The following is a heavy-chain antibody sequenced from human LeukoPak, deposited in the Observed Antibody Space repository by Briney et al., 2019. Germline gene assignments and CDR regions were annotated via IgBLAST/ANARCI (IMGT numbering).Heavy chain of an antibody. D-gene: IGHD6-13*01. CDR1: GGSISSGGYY. J-gene: IGHJ4*02. V-gene: IGHV4-31*03. CDR2: IYYSGST. CDR3: ARVPLDTAAGPYDY. Sequence: SETLSLTCTVSGGSISSGGYYWSWIRQHPGKGLEWIGYIYYSGSTYYNPSLKSRVTISVDTSKNQFSLKLSSVTAADTAVYYCARVPLDTAAGPYDYWGQGTLVTVSS.